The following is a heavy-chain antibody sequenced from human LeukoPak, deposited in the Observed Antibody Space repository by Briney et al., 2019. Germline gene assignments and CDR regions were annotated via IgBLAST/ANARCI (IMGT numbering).Heavy chain of an antibody. D-gene: IGHD6-13*01. J-gene: IGHJ5*02. CDR3: ARTHDRSWNNWFDP. Sequence: GESLKISCKGSAYSFTSYWIGWVRQMPGKVLEWMGIIYPGDSDTRYSPSFQGQVTISADKSISTAYLQWSSLKASDTAMYYCARTHDRSWNNWFDPWGQGTLVTVSS. CDR2: IYPGDSDT. V-gene: IGHV5-51*01. CDR1: AYSFTSYW.